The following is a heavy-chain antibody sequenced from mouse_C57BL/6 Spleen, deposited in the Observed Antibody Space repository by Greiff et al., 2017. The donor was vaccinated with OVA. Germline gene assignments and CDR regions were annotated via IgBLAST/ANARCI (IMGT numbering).Heavy chain of an antibody. CDR1: GYTFTNYW. D-gene: IGHD1-1*01. CDR3: ARSPTGYFDV. J-gene: IGHJ1*03. Sequence: VQLQQSGAELVRPGTSVKMSCKASGYTFTNYWIGWAKQRPGHGLEWIGDIYPGGGYTNYNEKFKGKATLTADKSSSTAYMQFSSLTSEDSAIYYCARSPTGYFDVWGTGTTVTVSS. CDR2: IYPGGGYT. V-gene: IGHV1-63*01.